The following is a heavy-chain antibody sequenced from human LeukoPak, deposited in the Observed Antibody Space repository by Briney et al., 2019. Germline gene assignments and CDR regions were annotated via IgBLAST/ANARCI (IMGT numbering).Heavy chain of an antibody. V-gene: IGHV3-11*01. Sequence: GSLRLSCAASGFTFSDYYMSWIRQAPGKGLEWVSYITRSGSTIYYADAVKGRFTISRDNAKNSLYLQMNSLRAEDTAVYYCARGVLGATNAFDIWGQGTMVTVSS. CDR3: ARGVLGATNAFDI. D-gene: IGHD1-26*01. CDR2: ITRSGSTI. J-gene: IGHJ3*02. CDR1: GFTFSDYY.